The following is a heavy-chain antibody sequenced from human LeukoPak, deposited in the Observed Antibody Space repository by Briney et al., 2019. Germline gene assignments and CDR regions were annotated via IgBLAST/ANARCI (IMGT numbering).Heavy chain of an antibody. V-gene: IGHV1-18*01. D-gene: IGHD2-15*01. CDR1: GYTFTSYD. CDR2: ISAYNGDT. CDR3: ARDVYCSGGNCYYYFDY. J-gene: IGHJ4*02. Sequence: GASVKVSCKASGYTFTSYDIAWARQAPGQGLEWMAWISAYNGDTNYAQKLQGRVTMTTDTSTSTAYMELTSLNSDDTAVYYCARDVYCSGGNCYYYFDYWGQGTLVTVSS.